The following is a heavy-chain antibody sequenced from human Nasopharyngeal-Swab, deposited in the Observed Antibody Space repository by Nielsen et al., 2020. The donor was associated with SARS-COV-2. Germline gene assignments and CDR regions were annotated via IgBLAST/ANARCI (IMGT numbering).Heavy chain of an antibody. V-gene: IGHV3-30*03. CDR3: ARTRKTYYYDSSGRFDAFDI. CDR2: ISYDGSNK. Sequence: VRQAPGKGLEWVAVISYDGSNKYYADSVKGRFTISRDNSKNTLYLQMNSLRAEDTAVYHCARTRKTYYYDSSGRFDAFDIWGQGTMVTVSS. D-gene: IGHD3-22*01. J-gene: IGHJ3*02.